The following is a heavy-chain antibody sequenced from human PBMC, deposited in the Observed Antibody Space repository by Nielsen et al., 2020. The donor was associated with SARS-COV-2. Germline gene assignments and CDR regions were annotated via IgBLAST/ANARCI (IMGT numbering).Heavy chain of an antibody. D-gene: IGHD3-3*02. Sequence: SLKISCVASRFAFSDYGMHWVRQAPGKGLEWVAVISYDGSYKYVADSVKGRFTISRDNSKNTLYLLMSSLRADDTAVYYCAKQGGVFHFRSSFYPDYWGQGSLVTVS. V-gene: IGHV3-30*18. CDR2: ISYDGSYK. CDR3: AKQGGVFHFRSSFYPDY. CDR1: RFAFSDYG. J-gene: IGHJ4*02.